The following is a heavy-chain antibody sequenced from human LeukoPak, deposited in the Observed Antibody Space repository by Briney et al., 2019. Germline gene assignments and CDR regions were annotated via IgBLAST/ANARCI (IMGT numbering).Heavy chain of an antibody. V-gene: IGHV3-21*01. CDR1: GFTFRTHS. CDR3: ARDFRTQLDGYSPPYHFDY. J-gene: IGHJ4*02. Sequence: GGSLRLSCAASGFTFRTHSMSWVRQSSGKGLEWVSSISSGSSHIYYADSMKGRFTISRDNAKNSLFLQMNSLRAEDTAVYYCARDFRTQLDGYSPPYHFDYWGQGALVTVSS. D-gene: IGHD5-24*01. CDR2: ISSGSSHI.